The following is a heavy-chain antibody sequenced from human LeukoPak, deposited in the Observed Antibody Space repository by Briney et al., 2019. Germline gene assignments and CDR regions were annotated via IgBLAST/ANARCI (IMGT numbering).Heavy chain of an antibody. CDR1: GGSISSGSYY. V-gene: IGHV4-61*02. Sequence: SETLSLTCTVSGGSISSGSYYWSWIRQPAGKGLEWIGRIYTSGSTNYNPSLKSRVTISVDTSKNQFSLKLSSVTAADTAVYCCARADYGGKTAYYYYYMDVWGKGTTVTVSS. CDR3: ARADYGGKTAYYYYYMDV. J-gene: IGHJ6*03. CDR2: IYTSGST. D-gene: IGHD4-23*01.